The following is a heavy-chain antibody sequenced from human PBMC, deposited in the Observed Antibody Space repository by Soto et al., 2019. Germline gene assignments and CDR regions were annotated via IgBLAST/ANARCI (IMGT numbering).Heavy chain of an antibody. Sequence: QVQLVESGGGSVKPGGSLRLSCAASGFTFTDYYMTWIRQAPGKGLEWVSYIDTIGSTIFYADSLKGRFTLSRDNARNSVFLQMNSLRGEDTAIYYCAKPTGRRVRPDAFDIWGQGTMVTVSS. J-gene: IGHJ3*02. V-gene: IGHV3-11*01. CDR3: AKPTGRRVRPDAFDI. CDR1: GFTFTDYY. CDR2: IDTIGSTI. D-gene: IGHD6-6*01.